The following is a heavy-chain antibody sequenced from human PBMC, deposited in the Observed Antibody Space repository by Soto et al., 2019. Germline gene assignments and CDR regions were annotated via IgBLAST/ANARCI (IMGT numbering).Heavy chain of an antibody. V-gene: IGHV1-18*01. CDR3: ARDSPNIVATQGGDAFDI. CDR2: ISAYNGNT. CDR1: GYTFTSYG. Sequence: ASVKVSCKASGYTFTSYGISWVRQAPGQGLEWMGWISAYNGNTNYAQKLQGRVTMTTDTSTSTAYMELRSLRFDDTAVYYCARDSPNIVATQGGDAFDIWGKGTMVTVSS. D-gene: IGHD5-12*01. J-gene: IGHJ3*02.